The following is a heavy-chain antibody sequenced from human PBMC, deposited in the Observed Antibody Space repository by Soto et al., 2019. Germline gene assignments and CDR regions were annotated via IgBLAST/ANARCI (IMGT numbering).Heavy chain of an antibody. CDR1: GFSVSTSGVG. D-gene: IGHD4-17*01. Sequence: QITLKESGPTLVKPTQTLTLTCTFSGFSVSTSGVGVGWIRQPPGKALEWLAVIYWDDSYHYSPSLRSRLTITKDTSKNQVVLTMTNMDHVDTATYYCAHKGYGDYPLDYWGQGTLVTVSS. V-gene: IGHV2-5*02. CDR2: IYWDDSY. CDR3: AHKGYGDYPLDY. J-gene: IGHJ4*02.